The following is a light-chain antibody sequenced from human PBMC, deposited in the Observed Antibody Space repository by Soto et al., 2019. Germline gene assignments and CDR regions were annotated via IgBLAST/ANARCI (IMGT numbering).Light chain of an antibody. Sequence: EIVLTQSPGTLSLSPGERATLSCRASQSVSSSYLAWYQQKPGQAPRLLIYGASSRATGIPDRFSGSGSGTDFTLTISRLEPEDFAVYHCQLYGPSPALTFGGGTKVEIK. CDR1: QSVSSSY. V-gene: IGKV3-20*01. CDR2: GAS. CDR3: QLYGPSPALT. J-gene: IGKJ4*01.